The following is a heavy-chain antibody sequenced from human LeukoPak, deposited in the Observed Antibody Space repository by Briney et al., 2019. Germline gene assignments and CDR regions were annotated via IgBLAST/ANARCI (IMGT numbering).Heavy chain of an antibody. D-gene: IGHD3-10*01. J-gene: IGHJ4*02. CDR3: AKAGSGSYYPQDY. CDR1: GFTFNTYA. V-gene: IGHV3-23*01. CDR2: ISGNGDGP. Sequence: PGGSLRLSCAASGFTFNTYAMSWVRQAPGKGLEWVSAISGNGDGPYYADSVKGRFTISRDNSKNTLYLQMNSLRAEDTAVYYCAKAGSGSYYPQDYWGQGTLVTVSS.